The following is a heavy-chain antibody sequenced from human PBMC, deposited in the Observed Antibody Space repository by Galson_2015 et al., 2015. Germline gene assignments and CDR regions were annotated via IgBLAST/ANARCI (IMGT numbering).Heavy chain of an antibody. Sequence: PALVKPTRTLTLTCTFSGFSLSTSGVGVGWIRQPPGKALEWLAVIYWDDEKRYSPSLKSRLTITKDTSKNQVVLTMTNMAPVDAATYCCAPSSRVFARSFFDYWGQGTLVTVPS. CDR3: APSSRVFARSFFDY. V-gene: IGHV2-5*02. CDR2: IYWDDEK. D-gene: IGHD6-13*01. CDR1: GFSLSTSGVG. J-gene: IGHJ4*02.